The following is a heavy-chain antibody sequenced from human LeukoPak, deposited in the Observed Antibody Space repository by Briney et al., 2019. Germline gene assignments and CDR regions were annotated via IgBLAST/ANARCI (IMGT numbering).Heavy chain of an antibody. J-gene: IGHJ4*02. CDR1: GFTFSSYE. D-gene: IGHD1-26*01. CDR2: ISSTGSTI. Sequence: GGSLSLSCAASGFTFSSYEMNWVRQAPGSGLEWLSYISSTGSTIYYADSVKGRFTISRDNAKNSLYLQMNSLRAEDTAVYYCAREPDRGSSLDYWGQGSLVTVSS. CDR3: AREPDRGSSLDY. V-gene: IGHV3-48*03.